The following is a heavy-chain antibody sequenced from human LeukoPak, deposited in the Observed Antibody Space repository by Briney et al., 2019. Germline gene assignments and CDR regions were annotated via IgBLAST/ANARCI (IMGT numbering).Heavy chain of an antibody. Sequence: PSETLSLTCTVSGGSISSGDDYWSWIRQPPGKGLEWIGYIYYSGSTYYNPSLKSRVTISVDTSKNQFSLKLSSVTAADTAVYYCARAHRYCSSTSCYGMDVWGKGTTVTVSS. J-gene: IGHJ6*04. CDR1: GGSISSGDDY. CDR2: IYYSGST. D-gene: IGHD2-2*01. CDR3: ARAHRYCSSTSCYGMDV. V-gene: IGHV4-30-4*01.